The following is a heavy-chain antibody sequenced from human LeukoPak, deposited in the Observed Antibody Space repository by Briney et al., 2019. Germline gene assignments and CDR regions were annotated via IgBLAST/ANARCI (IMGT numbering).Heavy chain of an antibody. Sequence: GGSLRLSCEASGFTFSSYWMHWIRQTPGKGLMWVARIKSDGSTIYADSVQGRFTISRDNAKNMVYLQMNSLRDDDTAIYYCTRAITYFYGSVTYDWFDSWGQGTRVTVSS. D-gene: IGHD3-10*01. CDR3: TRAITYFYGSVTYDWFDS. CDR1: GFTFSSYW. V-gene: IGHV3-74*01. CDR2: IKSDGST. J-gene: IGHJ5*01.